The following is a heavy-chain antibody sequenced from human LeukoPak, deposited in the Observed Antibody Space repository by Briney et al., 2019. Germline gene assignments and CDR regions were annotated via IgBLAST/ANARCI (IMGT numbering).Heavy chain of an antibody. CDR2: INPNRGGT. V-gene: IGHV1-2*02. CDR3: ATLALGDYDSSGYYSY. Sequence: ASVKVSYKSSGYTFTGYYMHWVPQAPGQGLEGMGWINPNRGGTHHAQKLQGRVTMTRHTYISTAYMELSRLRSDDTAVYYCATLALGDYDSSGYYSYWGQGTLVTVSS. D-gene: IGHD3-22*01. CDR1: GYTFTGYY. J-gene: IGHJ4*02.